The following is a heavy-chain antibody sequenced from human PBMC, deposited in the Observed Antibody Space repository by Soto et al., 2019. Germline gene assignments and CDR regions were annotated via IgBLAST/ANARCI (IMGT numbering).Heavy chain of an antibody. J-gene: IGHJ4*02. D-gene: IGHD6-13*01. CDR3: VKDSWYFDL. V-gene: IGHV3-74*01. Sequence: GESLKISCEASGFIFTNFWMHWVRQVPGKGLVWVSRIDTSGSSTSYADSVKGRFTISRDNAKNTVSLQMNSLRAEDTGVYYCVKDSWYFDLWSQGSLVTVSS. CDR1: GFIFTNFW. CDR2: IDTSGSST.